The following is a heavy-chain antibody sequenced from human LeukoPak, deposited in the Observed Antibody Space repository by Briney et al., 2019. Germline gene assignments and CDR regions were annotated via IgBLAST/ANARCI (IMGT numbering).Heavy chain of an antibody. Sequence: SETLSLTCTVSGASISSGAYHWGWIRQPPGKGLEWIGSLHYSGSTYDNPSLKSRLTISVDTSKNQFSLKLSSVTAADTAVYYCATRRGSGSSGYFDYWGQGTLVTVSS. CDR2: LHYSGST. J-gene: IGHJ4*02. CDR1: GASISSGAYH. CDR3: ATRRGSGSSGYFDY. V-gene: IGHV4-39*07. D-gene: IGHD1-26*01.